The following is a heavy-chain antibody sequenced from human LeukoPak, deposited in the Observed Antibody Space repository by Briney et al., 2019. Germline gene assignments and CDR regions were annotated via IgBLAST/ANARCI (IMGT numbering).Heavy chain of an antibody. V-gene: IGHV4-59*11. CDR1: GGSISSHY. D-gene: IGHD3-22*01. CDR3: ARGLLSSGSDY. Sequence: SETLSLTCTVSGGSISSHYWSWIRQPQGKGLEWIGYIYYSGSTNYNPSLKSRVTISVDTSKNQFSLKLSSVTAADTAVYYCARGLLSSGSDYWGQGTLVTVSS. CDR2: IYYSGST. J-gene: IGHJ4*02.